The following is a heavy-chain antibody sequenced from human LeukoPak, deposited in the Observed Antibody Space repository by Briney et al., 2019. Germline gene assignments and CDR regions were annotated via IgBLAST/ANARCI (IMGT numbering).Heavy chain of an antibody. CDR2: ISPSGTDI. J-gene: IGHJ3*02. Sequence: GRSLRLSCAVSGFTFTDTYMTWIRQAPGKGLESLSYISPSGTDISYADSVKGRFTISRDNAKNSLYLQMNSLRAEDTAVYYCARGRPVLQLLWGAFDIWGQGTMVTVSS. D-gene: IGHD1-7*01. CDR1: GFTFTDTY. CDR3: ARGRPVLQLLWGAFDI. V-gene: IGHV3-11*04.